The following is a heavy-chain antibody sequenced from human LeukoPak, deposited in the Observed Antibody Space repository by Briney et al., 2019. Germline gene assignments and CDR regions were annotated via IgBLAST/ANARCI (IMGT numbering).Heavy chain of an antibody. V-gene: IGHV3-7*01. CDR2: IKQDGSEK. CDR1: GFSFSGYW. D-gene: IGHD3-10*01. CDR3: ARDKPTLWFGDQLHDNWLDP. J-gene: IGHJ5*02. Sequence: GGSLRLSSAASGFSFSGYWLSWFRKAPGKGLDWVANIKQDGSEKYYVDSVKGRFTIARDNAKNSLYLQMNSLRAEDTAVSYCARDKPTLWFGDQLHDNWLDPWGQGTLVTVSS.